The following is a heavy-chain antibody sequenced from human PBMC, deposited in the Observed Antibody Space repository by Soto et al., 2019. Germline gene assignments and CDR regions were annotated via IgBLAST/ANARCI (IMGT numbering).Heavy chain of an antibody. Sequence: SQTLSLTCAISWDSVSSNSAAWDWIRQSPSRGLEWLGRTYYRSKWYNDYAVSVKSRITINPDTSKNQFSLQLNSVTPEDTAVYYCARDHRGYCSGGSCHPGAYFAYWGQGTLVTVSS. CDR2: TYYRSKWYN. D-gene: IGHD2-15*01. J-gene: IGHJ4*02. CDR1: WDSVSSNSAA. CDR3: ARDHRGYCSGGSCHPGAYFAY. V-gene: IGHV6-1*01.